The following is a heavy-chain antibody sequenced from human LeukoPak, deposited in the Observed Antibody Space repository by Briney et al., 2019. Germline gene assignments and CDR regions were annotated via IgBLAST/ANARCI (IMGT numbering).Heavy chain of an antibody. V-gene: IGHV3-11*04. CDR3: ARGDASGTYRMDV. CDR2: ISSRGDII. D-gene: IGHD3-10*01. CDR1: GFSFSGSY. Sequence: PGGSLRLSCAASGFSFSGSYMNWIRQSPGKELEWIAYISSRGDIIKYADSVKGRFTISRDNAKNSLYLKMNSLRVDDTAMYYCARGDASGTYRMDVWGKGTSVTVSS. J-gene: IGHJ6*03.